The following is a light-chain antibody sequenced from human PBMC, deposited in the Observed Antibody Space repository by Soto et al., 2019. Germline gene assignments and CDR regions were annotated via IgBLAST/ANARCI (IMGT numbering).Light chain of an antibody. CDR3: CSYTTTSTPFV. CDR2: EVS. J-gene: IGLJ1*01. Sequence: QSVLTQPASVSGSPGQSITISCTGTSSDIGGYNYVSWYQQHPGKAPKLMISEVSNRPSGVSNRFSGSKSGNTASLTISALQTEDEADYYCCSYTTTSTPFVFGTGTKVTVL. CDR1: SSDIGGYNY. V-gene: IGLV2-14*01.